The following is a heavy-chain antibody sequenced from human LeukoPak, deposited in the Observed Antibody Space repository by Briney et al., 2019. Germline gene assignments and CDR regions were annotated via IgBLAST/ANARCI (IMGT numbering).Heavy chain of an antibody. J-gene: IGHJ5*02. CDR1: GSTFTGYY. V-gene: IGHV1-2*02. Sequence: ASVKVSCKASGSTFTGYYMHWVRQAPGQGLEWMGWINPNSGGTNYAQNFQGRVTMTRDTSINTAYMELSRLTSDDTAVYYCAKEGQIASTGRGGNWFDPWGQGTLVTVSS. CDR2: INPNSGGT. CDR3: AKEGQIASTGRGGNWFDP. D-gene: IGHD6-13*01.